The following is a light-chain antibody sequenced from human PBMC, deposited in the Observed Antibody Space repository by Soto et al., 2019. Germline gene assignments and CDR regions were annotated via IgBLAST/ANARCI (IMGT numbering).Light chain of an antibody. CDR1: QGISNY. Sequence: DIQMTQSPSSLSASVRDRVTITCRASQGISNYLAWYQQKPGKVPKLLIYSAYTLQSGFPSRFSGSGSGTDFTLTISSLQPEDVATYYCQKYDSAPWTFGQGTKVEIK. J-gene: IGKJ1*01. V-gene: IGKV1-27*01. CDR2: SAY. CDR3: QKYDSAPWT.